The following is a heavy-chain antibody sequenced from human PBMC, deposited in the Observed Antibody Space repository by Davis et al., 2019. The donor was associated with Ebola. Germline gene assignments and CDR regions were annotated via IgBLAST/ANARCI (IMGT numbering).Heavy chain of an antibody. V-gene: IGHV3-23*01. CDR1: GFTVSSNY. CDR3: ARSGLSFGVVKYHYGMDA. CDR2: ISGRGGNT. Sequence: PGGSLRLSCAASGFTVSSNYMSWVRQAPGKGLEWVSAISGRGGNTYYADSVKGRFTISRDNSKKTMYLQMNSLRGEDTAVYYCARSGLSFGVVKYHYGMDAWGKGTTVTVSS. J-gene: IGHJ6*04. D-gene: IGHD3-3*01.